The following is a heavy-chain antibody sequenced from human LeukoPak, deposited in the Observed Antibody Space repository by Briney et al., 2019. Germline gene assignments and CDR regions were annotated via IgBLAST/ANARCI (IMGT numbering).Heavy chain of an antibody. D-gene: IGHD3-22*01. J-gene: IGHJ5*02. CDR2: INPNSGGT. CDR3: ARENDSSGSWFDP. V-gene: IGHV1-2*06. Sequence: GASVKVSCKASGYTFTGYYVHWVRQAPGQGLEWMGRINPNSGGTNYAQKFQGRVTMTRDTSISTAYMELSRLRSDDTAVYYCARENDSSGSWFDPWGQGTLVTVSS. CDR1: GYTFTGYY.